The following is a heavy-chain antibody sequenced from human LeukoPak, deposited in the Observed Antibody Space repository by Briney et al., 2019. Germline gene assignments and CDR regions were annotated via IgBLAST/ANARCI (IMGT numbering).Heavy chain of an antibody. CDR2: INHSGST. CDR1: GGSISGSSYY. Sequence: KSSETLSLTCTVSGGSISGSSYYWGWIRQPPGKGLEWIGEINHSGSTNYNPSLKSRVTISVDTSKNQFSLKLSSVTAADTAVYYCARSHSTFVDIVATIPNWFDPWGQGTLVTVSS. V-gene: IGHV4-39*07. CDR3: ARSHSTFVDIVATIPNWFDP. D-gene: IGHD5-12*01. J-gene: IGHJ5*02.